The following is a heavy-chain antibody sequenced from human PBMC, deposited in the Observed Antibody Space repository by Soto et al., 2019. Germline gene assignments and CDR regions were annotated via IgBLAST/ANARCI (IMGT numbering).Heavy chain of an antibody. J-gene: IGHJ4*02. CDR2: IHYSGGT. CDR3: ARDRYGSTLDX. CDR1: GGSISNYY. Sequence: SETLSLTCSISGGSISNYYWSWIRQSPGNRLEWIGYIHYSGGTNSNPSLKSRVAMSVDTSKNQFSLKLSSVTAADTAVYYCARDRYGSTLDXWGQGKLVTVS. V-gene: IGHV4-59*01. D-gene: IGHD3-10*01.